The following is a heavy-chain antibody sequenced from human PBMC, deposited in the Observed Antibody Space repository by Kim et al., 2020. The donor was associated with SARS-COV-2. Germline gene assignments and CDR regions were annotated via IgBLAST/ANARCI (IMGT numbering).Heavy chain of an antibody. CDR2: LSGDGDTT. V-gene: IGHV3-23*01. CDR1: GFTFRTYA. CDR3: AQDPWGDYGDYQGFDY. J-gene: IGHJ4*02. Sequence: GGSLRLSCAASGFTFRTYAMSWVRQAPGKGLEWVSTLSGDGDTTYYADSVKGRFTISRDNSKNTLYLHMSSLRSEDTAVYYCAQDPWGDYGDYQGFDYWGQGTLVTVSS. D-gene: IGHD4-17*01.